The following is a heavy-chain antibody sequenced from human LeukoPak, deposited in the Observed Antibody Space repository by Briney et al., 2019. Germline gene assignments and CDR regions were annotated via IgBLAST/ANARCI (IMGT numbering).Heavy chain of an antibody. D-gene: IGHD3-10*01. Sequence: GGSLRLSCAASGFTFSSYAMSWVRQAPGKGLEWVSAISGSGGSTYYADSVKGRFTISRDNSKNTLYLQMNSLRAEDTAVYYCAKNRGSRRGYGSGGYYKLFAFDIWGQGTMVTVSS. J-gene: IGHJ3*02. CDR1: GFTFSSYA. V-gene: IGHV3-23*01. CDR2: ISGSGGST. CDR3: AKNRGSRRGYGSGGYYKLFAFDI.